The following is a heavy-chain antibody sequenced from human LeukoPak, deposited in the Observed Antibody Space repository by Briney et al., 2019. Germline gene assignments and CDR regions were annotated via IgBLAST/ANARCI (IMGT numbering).Heavy chain of an antibody. J-gene: IGHJ4*02. V-gene: IGHV4-39*01. Sequence: SETLSLTCTVSGGSISSSSYYWGWIRQPPGKGLEWIGSIYYSGSTYYNPSLKSRATISVDTSKNQFSLKLSSVTAADTAVCYCARAGLGTYYGTYYFDYWGQGTLVTVSS. CDR3: ARAGLGTYYGTYYFDY. CDR2: IYYSGST. D-gene: IGHD1-26*01. CDR1: GGSISSSSYY.